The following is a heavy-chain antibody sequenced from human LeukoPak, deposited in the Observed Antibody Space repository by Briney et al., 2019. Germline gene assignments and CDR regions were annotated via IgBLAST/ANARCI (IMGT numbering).Heavy chain of an antibody. Sequence: KPSETLALTCTVSGGSISPYYWSWIRQSPGKGLEWIGYIYHSGKTYYNPPLKSRITISVDTSKDQFSLKVTSVTAADTAVYYCARDWGVTGRPGYMDVWGKGTTVTVSS. CDR1: GGSISPYY. D-gene: IGHD6-6*01. J-gene: IGHJ6*03. CDR2: IYHSGKT. V-gene: IGHV4-59*01. CDR3: ARDWGVTGRPGYMDV.